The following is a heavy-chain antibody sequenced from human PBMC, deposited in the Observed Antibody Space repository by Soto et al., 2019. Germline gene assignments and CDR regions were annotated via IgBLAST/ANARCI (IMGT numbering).Heavy chain of an antibody. CDR3: ARGDFWRGSVARDGMDV. V-gene: IGHV1-46*01. Sequence: ASVKVSCKASGYTFTSYYMHWVRQAPGQGLEWMGIINPSGGSTSYAQKFQGRVTMTRDTSTSTVYMELSSLRSEDTAVYYCARGDFWRGSVARDGMDVWGTGTTVTVSS. CDR1: GYTFTSYY. D-gene: IGHD3-3*01. J-gene: IGHJ6*04. CDR2: INPSGGST.